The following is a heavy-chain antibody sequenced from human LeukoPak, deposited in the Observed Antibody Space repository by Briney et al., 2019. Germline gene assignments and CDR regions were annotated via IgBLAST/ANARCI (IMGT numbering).Heavy chain of an antibody. CDR3: ARAIAAAGRAGSY. Sequence: GGSLRLSCAASGFTFSSYSMKWVGQAPGKGLEWVSSISSSSSHIYYADSVKGRFTISRDNAKNSLYLQMNSLRAEDTAVYYCARAIAAAGRAGSYWGQGTLVTVSS. D-gene: IGHD6-13*01. CDR1: GFTFSSYS. CDR2: ISSSSSHI. V-gene: IGHV3-21*01. J-gene: IGHJ4*02.